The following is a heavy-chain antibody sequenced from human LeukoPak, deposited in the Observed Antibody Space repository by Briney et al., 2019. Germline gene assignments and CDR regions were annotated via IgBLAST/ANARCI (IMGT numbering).Heavy chain of an antibody. CDR2: IHPSDSET. D-gene: IGHD5-12*01. J-gene: IGHJ4*02. CDR1: GHDFTSYW. V-gene: IGHV5-51*01. CDR3: ARRGYSGYSPLDS. Sequence: GESLKISCRSSGHDFTSYWIAWVRQLPGKGLGWMGIIHPSDSETQYGPSFQGQVTTPADNSISTAYLQWSRPKASDTAMYYCARRGYSGYSPLDSWGQGTLVTVSS.